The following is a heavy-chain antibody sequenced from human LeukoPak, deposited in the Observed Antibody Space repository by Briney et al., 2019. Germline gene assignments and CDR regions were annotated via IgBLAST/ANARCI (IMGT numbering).Heavy chain of an antibody. Sequence: ASVKVSCKASGYTFTSYDINWVRQATGQGLEWMGWMNPNSGNTGYARKFQGRVTMTRNTSISTAYMELSSLRSEDTAVYYCARGHREYCSSTSCYRTGSWFDPWGQGTLVTVSS. CDR3: ARGHREYCSSTSCYRTGSWFDP. J-gene: IGHJ5*02. CDR2: MNPNSGNT. CDR1: GYTFTSYD. V-gene: IGHV1-8*01. D-gene: IGHD2-2*02.